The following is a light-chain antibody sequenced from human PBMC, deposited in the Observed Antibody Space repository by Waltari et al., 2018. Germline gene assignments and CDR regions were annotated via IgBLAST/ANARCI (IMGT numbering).Light chain of an antibody. CDR2: GAS. CDR1: QSVRSN. Sequence: EIVMTQSPATLSVSPGERATLSCRASQSVRSNVAWYQQQPGQAPRLLIYGASTRATGIPARFSGSGSGTEFTLTISSLQSEDFAVYYCQQYNNWPPWTFGQGTKVEIK. V-gene: IGKV3-15*01. J-gene: IGKJ1*01. CDR3: QQYNNWPPWT.